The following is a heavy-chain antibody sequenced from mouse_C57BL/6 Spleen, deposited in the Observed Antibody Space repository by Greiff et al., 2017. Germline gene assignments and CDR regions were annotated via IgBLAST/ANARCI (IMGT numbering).Heavy chain of an antibody. D-gene: IGHD1-1*01. CDR2: INPGSGGT. Sequence: VQGVESGAELVRPGTSVKVSCKASGYAFTNYLIEWVKQRPGQGLEWIGVINPGSGGTNYNEKFKGKATLTADKSSSTAYMQLSSLTSEDSAVYFCARSGTTVVAKQYFDVWGTGTTVTVSS. CDR3: ARSGTTVVAKQYFDV. V-gene: IGHV1-54*01. CDR1: GYAFTNYL. J-gene: IGHJ1*03.